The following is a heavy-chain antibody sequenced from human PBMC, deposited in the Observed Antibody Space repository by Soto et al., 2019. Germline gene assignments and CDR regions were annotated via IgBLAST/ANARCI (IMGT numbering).Heavy chain of an antibody. CDR3: ARVMITFGGVIGWDAFDI. CDR1: GYTFTSYG. J-gene: IGHJ3*02. CDR2: ISAYNGNT. Sequence: GASVKVSCKASGYTFTSYGISWVRQAPGQGLEWMGWISAYNGNTNYAQKLQGRVTMTTDTSTSTAYMELRSLRSDDTAVYYCARVMITFGGVIGWDAFDIWGQGTMVTVSS. V-gene: IGHV1-18*01. D-gene: IGHD3-16*01.